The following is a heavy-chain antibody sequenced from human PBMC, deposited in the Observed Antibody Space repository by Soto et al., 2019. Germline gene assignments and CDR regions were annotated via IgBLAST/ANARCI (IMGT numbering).Heavy chain of an antibody. CDR2: ISAYNGNT. J-gene: IGHJ6*02. D-gene: IGHD6-19*01. CDR1: GYTFTSYG. CDR3: ARDLMGLDPMDV. Sequence: QVQLLQSGDGVKKPGASVRVSCKTSGYTFTSYGISWVRQAPGQVLEWMGWISAYNGNTNYAQKLQGRVTMTTDTSTSTAYMELRSLRSDDTAVYYCARDLMGLDPMDVWGQGTTVTVSS. V-gene: IGHV1-18*01.